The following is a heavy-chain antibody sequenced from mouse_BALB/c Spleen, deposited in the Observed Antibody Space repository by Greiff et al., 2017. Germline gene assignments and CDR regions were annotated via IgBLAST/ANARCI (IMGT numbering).Heavy chain of an antibody. J-gene: IGHJ1*01. CDR3: ARGGIYYYGSRTYWYFDV. D-gene: IGHD1-1*01. Sequence: EVQGVESGGGLVQPGGSLKLSCAASGFTFSSYGMSWVRQTPDKRLELVATINSNGGSTYYPDSVKGRFTISRDHAKNTLYLQMSSLKSEDTAMYYCARGGIYYYGSRTYWYFDVWGAGTTVTVAS. CDR2: INSNGGST. V-gene: IGHV5-6-3*01. CDR1: GFTFSSYG.